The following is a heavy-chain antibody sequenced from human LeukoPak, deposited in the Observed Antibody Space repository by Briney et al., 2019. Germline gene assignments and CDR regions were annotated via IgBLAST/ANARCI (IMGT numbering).Heavy chain of an antibody. D-gene: IGHD3-10*01. CDR2: ISGTGGST. V-gene: IGHV3-23*01. CDR1: GFTFRSYA. Sequence: GGSLRLSCGTSGFTFRSYAMSWVRQAPGKGLDWVSGISGTGGSTYYADSVKGRFAVSRDNSKNTLYLQMNSLRVEDTAVYYCAKDSTDLLWFGELSIGGMDVWGQGTTVTVSS. J-gene: IGHJ6*02. CDR3: AKDSTDLLWFGELSIGGMDV.